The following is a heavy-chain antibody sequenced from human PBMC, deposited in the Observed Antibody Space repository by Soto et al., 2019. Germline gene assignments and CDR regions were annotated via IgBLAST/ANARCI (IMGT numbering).Heavy chain of an antibody. V-gene: IGHV4-31*03. J-gene: IGHJ5*02. Sequence: SETLSLTCTVSGDSISGGASFWSWIRQPPGKGLEWIANVYYSGSSYYNPSLKSRLTISVDTTKNQFSLQLKSMNAADTAVYYCAKLSCTSSTCYFPGWFDPWGQGTLVTVSS. CDR3: AKLSCTSSTCYFPGWFDP. CDR2: VYYSGSS. CDR1: GDSISGGASF. D-gene: IGHD2-2*01.